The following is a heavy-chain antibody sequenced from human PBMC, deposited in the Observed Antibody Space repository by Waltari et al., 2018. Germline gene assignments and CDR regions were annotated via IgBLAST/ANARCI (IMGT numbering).Heavy chain of an antibody. CDR2: FYYGEST. CDR1: AGSINSSGYY. V-gene: IGHV4-39*01. CDR3: ARTIKGNYFPFDY. Sequence: QLQLQESGPGLVKPSETLSLTCTVSAGSINSSGYYGGWIRQTPGKGLEWIGNFYYGESTYYNPALKGRVTISVDTSKNRFSLKLSSVTAADTAIYYCARTIKGNYFPFDYWGQGTLVTVSS. D-gene: IGHD1-7*01. J-gene: IGHJ4*02.